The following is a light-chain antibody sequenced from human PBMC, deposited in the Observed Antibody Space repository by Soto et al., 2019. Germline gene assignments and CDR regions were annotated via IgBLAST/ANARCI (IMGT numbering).Light chain of an antibody. J-gene: IGKJ5*01. CDR3: QQFKDYPIT. Sequence: IQLTQSTSSLSASVGDIVTFTFRASEDISSYLVWYQQKPGAAPKLLIYAASALHSGVPSRFSGSGSGTDFTLTISSLHPEDFAVYFCQQFKDYPITFGQGTRLEI. CDR2: AAS. CDR1: EDISSY. V-gene: IGKV1-9*01.